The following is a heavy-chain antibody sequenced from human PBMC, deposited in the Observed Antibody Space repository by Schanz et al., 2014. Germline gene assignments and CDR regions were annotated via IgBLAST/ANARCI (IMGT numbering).Heavy chain of an antibody. D-gene: IGHD3-22*01. CDR2: ISYDGSFK. Sequence: QVQLVESGGGVVQPGRSLRLSCAASGFTFSSYGMHWVRQAPGKGLEWVAVISYDGSFKNYADSVRGRITMSRDNSKNTMYLQINNLRADDTAVYYCAKDRSWDYDSSGYFDYWGQGTLVTVSS. CDR3: AKDRSWDYDSSGYFDY. V-gene: IGHV3-33*06. J-gene: IGHJ4*02. CDR1: GFTFSSYG.